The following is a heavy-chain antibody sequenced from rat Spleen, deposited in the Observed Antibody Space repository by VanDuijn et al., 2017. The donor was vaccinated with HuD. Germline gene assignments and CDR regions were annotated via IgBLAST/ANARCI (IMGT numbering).Heavy chain of an antibody. CDR1: GFTFSNYG. CDR3: TTEPNAYYYDGYYHPDY. V-gene: IGHV5-27*01. Sequence: EVQLVESDGGLVQPGRSLKLSCAASGFTFSNYGMAWVRQAPTKGLEWVASITNSGGSTYYRDSVKGRFTISRDNAKSTLYLQMDSLRSEDTATYYCTTEPNAYYYDGYYHPDYWGQGVMVTVSS. CDR2: ITNSGGST. D-gene: IGHD1-12*03. J-gene: IGHJ2*01.